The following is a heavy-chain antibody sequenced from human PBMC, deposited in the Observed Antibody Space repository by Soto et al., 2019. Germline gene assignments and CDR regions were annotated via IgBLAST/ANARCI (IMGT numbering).Heavy chain of an antibody. CDR2: SSTYNGDT. D-gene: IGHD6-13*01. CDR1: GYTFTSYG. V-gene: IGHV1-18*01. Sequence: QVQLVQSGAEVKKPGASVKVSCKASGYTFTSYGINWVRQAPGQGLEWMGWSSTYNGDTNYAQKLQGRVTMTTDTSTCTAYMELRSLRSDDTAVYYCARDGLRSRSWQQTLSPFDSWGQGTLVTVSS. J-gene: IGHJ4*02. CDR3: ARDGLRSRSWQQTLSPFDS.